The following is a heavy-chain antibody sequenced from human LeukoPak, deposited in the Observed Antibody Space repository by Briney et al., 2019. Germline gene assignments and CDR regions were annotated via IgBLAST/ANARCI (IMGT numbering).Heavy chain of an antibody. D-gene: IGHD5-12*01. CDR2: TYYRSKWYN. J-gene: IGHJ4*02. V-gene: IGHV6-1*01. CDR1: GDSVSSNSAA. Sequence: SQTLSLTCAISGDSVSSNSAAWNWIRQSPSRGLEWLGRTYYRSKWYNDYAVSVKSRITINPDTSKNQFSLQLNSVTPEDTAVYYCAREKSGYDWSPYPVGVHFDYWGQGTLVTVSS. CDR3: AREKSGYDWSPYPVGVHFDY.